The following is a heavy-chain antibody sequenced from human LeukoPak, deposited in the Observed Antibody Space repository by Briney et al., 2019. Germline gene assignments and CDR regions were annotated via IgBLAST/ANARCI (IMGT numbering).Heavy chain of an antibody. V-gene: IGHV4-39*01. CDR1: GGSISSSSYY. J-gene: IGHJ4*02. Sequence: SETLSLTCTVSGGSISSSSYYWGWIRQPPGKGLEWIGSIYYSGSTYYNPSLKSRVTISVDTSKNQFSLKLSSVTAADTAVYYCAHSHGAIDYGSGNAPWDYWGQGTLVTVSS. D-gene: IGHD3-10*01. CDR3: AHSHGAIDYGSGNAPWDY. CDR2: IYYSGST.